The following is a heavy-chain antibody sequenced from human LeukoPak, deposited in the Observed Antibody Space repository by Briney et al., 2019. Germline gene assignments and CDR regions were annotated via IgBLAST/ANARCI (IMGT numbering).Heavy chain of an antibody. D-gene: IGHD4-17*01. CDR2: IYYSGST. CDR1: GGSISSYY. J-gene: IGHJ4*02. CDR3: ARHAVNGDYIDY. Sequence: SETLSLTCTVSGGSISSYYWSWIRQPPGKGLEWIGYIYYSGSTNYNPSLKSRVTISVDTSKNQFSLKLSSMTAADTAVYYCARHAVNGDYIDYWGQGTLVTVSS. V-gene: IGHV4-59*08.